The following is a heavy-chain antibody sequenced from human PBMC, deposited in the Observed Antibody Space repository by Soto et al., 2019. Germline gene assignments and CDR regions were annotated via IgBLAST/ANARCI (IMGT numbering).Heavy chain of an antibody. J-gene: IGHJ4*02. CDR1: GGSISNSSYC. V-gene: IGHV4-39*01. Sequence: SETLSLTCTISGGSISNSSYCWGWIRQPPGKGLEWTGSVYYSGSTYYNPSLKSRATISVDTSKTQFSLKLRSVTAADTAVYYCARIAVSGPTSSFDYWGQGTLVTVSS. D-gene: IGHD6-19*01. CDR2: VYYSGST. CDR3: ARIAVSGPTSSFDY.